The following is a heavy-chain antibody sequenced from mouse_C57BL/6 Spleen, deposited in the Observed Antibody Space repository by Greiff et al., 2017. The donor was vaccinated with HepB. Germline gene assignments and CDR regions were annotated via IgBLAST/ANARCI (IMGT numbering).Heavy chain of an antibody. CDR2: IYPGDGDT. Sequence: QVQLKESGPELVKPGASVKISCKASGYAFSSSWMNWVKQRPGKGLEWIGRIYPGDGDTNYNGKFKGKATLTADKTSSTAYMQLSSLTSEDSSVYFYARELYYAMDYWGQGTSVTVSS. V-gene: IGHV1-82*01. CDR1: GYAFSSSW. CDR3: ARELYYAMDY. J-gene: IGHJ4*01.